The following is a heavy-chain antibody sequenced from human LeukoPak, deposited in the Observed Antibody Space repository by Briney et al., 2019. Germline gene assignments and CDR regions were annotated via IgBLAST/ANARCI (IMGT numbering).Heavy chain of an antibody. CDR2: IYTDGRT. Sequence: GGSLRLSCAASGLTVSSNYMSWVRQAPGKGLEWVSVIYTDGRTFYAGSVKGRFTISRDSSKNTVYLQMNSLRVDDTAVYYCARGNYGDDSYYFDYWGQGTLVTVSS. CDR3: ARGNYGDDSYYFDY. CDR1: GLTVSSNY. J-gene: IGHJ4*02. V-gene: IGHV3-53*01. D-gene: IGHD4-17*01.